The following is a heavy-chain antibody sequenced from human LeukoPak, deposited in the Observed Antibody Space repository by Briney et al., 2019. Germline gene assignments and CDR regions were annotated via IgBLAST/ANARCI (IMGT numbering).Heavy chain of an antibody. CDR1: GFTFSSYA. D-gene: IGHD2-2*01. J-gene: IGHJ4*02. Sequence: GGSLRLSCSASGFTFSSYAMHWVRQAPGKGLEYASAISSNGGSTCYADSVKGRFTISRDNSKNTQCLQMSSLRAEDTAVYYCVKDQCSSTSCYGRRFDSWGQGTLVTVSS. V-gene: IGHV3-64D*06. CDR3: VKDQCSSTSCYGRRFDS. CDR2: ISSNGGST.